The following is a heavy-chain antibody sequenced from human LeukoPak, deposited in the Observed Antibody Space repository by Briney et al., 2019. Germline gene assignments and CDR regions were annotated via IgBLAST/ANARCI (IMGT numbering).Heavy chain of an antibody. CDR2: IYTSGST. Sequence: SETLSLTCTVSGGSISSGSYYWSWIRQPAGKGLEWFGRIYTSGSTNYNPSLKSRVTISVDTSKNQFSLKLSSVTAADTAVYYCVRTDDFWSGYYGYWGQGTLVTVSS. CDR3: VRTDDFWSGYYGY. V-gene: IGHV4-61*02. D-gene: IGHD3-3*01. J-gene: IGHJ4*02. CDR1: GGSISSGSYY.